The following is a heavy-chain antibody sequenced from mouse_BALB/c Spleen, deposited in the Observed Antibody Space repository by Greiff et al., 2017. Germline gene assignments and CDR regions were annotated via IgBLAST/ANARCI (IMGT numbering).Heavy chain of an antibody. D-gene: IGHD4-1*01. J-gene: IGHJ2*01. CDR2: IDPANDNT. Sequence: EVKLVESGAELVKPGASVKLSCTASGFNIKDTYIYWVKQRPEQGLEWIGRIDPANDNTKYDPKFQGKATITADTSSNTAYLQFSSLTSEDTAVYYCASGNWYYCDYWGQGTTLTVSS. CDR3: ASGNWYYCDY. V-gene: IGHV14-3*02. CDR1: GFNIKDTY.